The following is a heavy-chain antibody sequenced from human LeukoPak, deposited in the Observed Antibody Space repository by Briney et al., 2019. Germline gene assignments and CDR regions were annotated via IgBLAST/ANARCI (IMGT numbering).Heavy chain of an antibody. V-gene: IGHV4-59*01. Sequence: PSETLSLTCTVSGGSISSYYWSWLRQPPGKGLEWLGYIYYSGSTNYNPSLKSRVTISVDTSKNQFSLKLSSVTAADTAVYYCARDGDGDYFDYWGQGTLVTVSS. D-gene: IGHD4-17*01. CDR3: ARDGDGDYFDY. CDR1: GGSISSYY. CDR2: IYYSGST. J-gene: IGHJ4*02.